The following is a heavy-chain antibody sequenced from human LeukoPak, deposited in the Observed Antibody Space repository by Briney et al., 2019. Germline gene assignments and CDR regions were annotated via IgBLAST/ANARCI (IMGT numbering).Heavy chain of an antibody. Sequence: GGSLRLSCAASGFTFSSYAMHWVRQAPGKGLGWVAVISYDGSNKYYADSVKGRFTISRDNSKNTLYLQMNSLRAEDTAVYYCAKASKKITMKPGDAFDIWGQGTMVTVSS. CDR2: ISYDGSNK. V-gene: IGHV3-30-3*01. J-gene: IGHJ3*02. CDR1: GFTFSSYA. CDR3: AKASKKITMKPGDAFDI. D-gene: IGHD3-22*01.